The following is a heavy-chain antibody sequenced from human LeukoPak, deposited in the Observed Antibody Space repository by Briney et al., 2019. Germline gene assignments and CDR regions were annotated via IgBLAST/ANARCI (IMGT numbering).Heavy chain of an antibody. CDR3: AREYYYDSSGSDAFDI. J-gene: IGHJ3*02. CDR1: GYTFTSYD. D-gene: IGHD3-22*01. CDR2: MNPNSGNT. V-gene: IGHV1-8*01. Sequence: ASVKVSCKASGYTFTSYDINWVRQATGQGLEWMGWMNPNSGNTGYAQKFQGRGTMTRNTSISTAYMELSSLRSEDTAVYYCAREYYYDSSGSDAFDIWGQGTMVTVSS.